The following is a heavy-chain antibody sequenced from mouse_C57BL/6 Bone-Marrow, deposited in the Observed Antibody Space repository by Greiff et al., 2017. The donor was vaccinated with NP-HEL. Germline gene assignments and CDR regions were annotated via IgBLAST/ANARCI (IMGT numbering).Heavy chain of an antibody. V-gene: IGHV5-6*02. CDR2: ISSGGSYT. CDR3: ASRWCLYAMDY. Sequence: EVMLVESGGDLVKPGGSLKLSCAASGFTFSSYGMSWVRQTPDKRLEWVATISSGGSYTYYPDSVKGRFTLSRDNAKNTLYLQMSSLKSEDTAMYYGASRWCLYAMDYWGQGTTVTVSS. CDR1: GFTFSSYG. J-gene: IGHJ4*01. D-gene: IGHD1-1*02.